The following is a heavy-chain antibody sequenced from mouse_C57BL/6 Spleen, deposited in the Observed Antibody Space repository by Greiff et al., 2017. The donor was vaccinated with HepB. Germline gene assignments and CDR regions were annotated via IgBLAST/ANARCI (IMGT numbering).Heavy chain of an antibody. D-gene: IGHD2-2*01. J-gene: IGHJ2*01. Sequence: QVQLKQPGAELVKPGASVKMSCKASGYTFTSYWITWVKQRPGQGLEWIGDIYPGSGSTNYNEKFKSKATLTVDTSSSTAYMQLSSLTSEDSAVYYCARMVTTSGGYFDYWGQGTTLTVSS. CDR3: ARMVTTSGGYFDY. V-gene: IGHV1-55*01. CDR2: IYPGSGST. CDR1: GYTFTSYW.